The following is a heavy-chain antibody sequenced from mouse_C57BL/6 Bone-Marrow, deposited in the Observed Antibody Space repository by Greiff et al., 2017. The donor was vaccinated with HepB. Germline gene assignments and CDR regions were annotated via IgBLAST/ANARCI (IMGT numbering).Heavy chain of an antibody. CDR3: ARANWYYFDY. D-gene: IGHD4-1*01. J-gene: IGHJ2*01. CDR2: ISYDGSN. CDR1: GYSITSGYY. Sequence: EVKLQESGPGLVKPSQSLSLTCSVTGYSITSGYYWNWIRQFPGNKLEWMGYISYDGSNNYNPSLKNRISITRDTSKNQFFLKLNSVTTEDTATYDCARANWYYFDYWGQGTTLTVSS. V-gene: IGHV3-6*01.